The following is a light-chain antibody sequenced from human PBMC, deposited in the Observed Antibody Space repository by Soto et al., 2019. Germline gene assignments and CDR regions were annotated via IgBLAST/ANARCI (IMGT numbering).Light chain of an antibody. CDR1: QGIRND. V-gene: IGKV1-17*01. J-gene: IGKJ5*01. Sequence: DIQMTQSPSSLSASVGDRVTITCRASQGIRNDLAWYQQKPGKAPKRLIYDATSLQSGVPSRFSGSGSGTEFTLTTSSLQPEDFATYYCLQHNNYPPITFGQGTRLEIK. CDR3: LQHNNYPPIT. CDR2: DAT.